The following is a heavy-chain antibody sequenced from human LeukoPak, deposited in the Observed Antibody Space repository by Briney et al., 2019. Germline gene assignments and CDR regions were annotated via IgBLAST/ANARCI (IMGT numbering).Heavy chain of an antibody. CDR3: ARVPRLRRGPPAAIPAFFDY. D-gene: IGHD4-17*01. CDR2: IYYSGST. J-gene: IGHJ4*02. Sequence: PSQTLSLTCTVSGGSISSGGYYWSWIRQHPGKGLEWIGYIYYSGSTYYNPSLKSRVTISVDTSKNQFSLKLSSVTAADTAVYYCARVPRLRRGPPAAIPAFFDYWGQGTLVTVSS. CDR1: GGSISSGGYY. V-gene: IGHV4-31*03.